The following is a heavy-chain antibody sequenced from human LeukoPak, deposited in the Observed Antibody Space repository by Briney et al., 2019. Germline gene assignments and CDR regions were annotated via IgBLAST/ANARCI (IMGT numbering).Heavy chain of an antibody. Sequence: GGSLRLSCAASGFTFSPYYMNWVRQAPGKGLEWVSYISSSSRTIYYADSVKGRFTISRDNAENSLYLQMSSLRAEDTAVYYCARSIGSEYYMDVWGTGTTVTVFS. CDR1: GFTFSPYY. V-gene: IGHV3-48*04. CDR3: ARSIGSEYYMDV. D-gene: IGHD2-15*01. J-gene: IGHJ6*03. CDR2: ISSSSRTI.